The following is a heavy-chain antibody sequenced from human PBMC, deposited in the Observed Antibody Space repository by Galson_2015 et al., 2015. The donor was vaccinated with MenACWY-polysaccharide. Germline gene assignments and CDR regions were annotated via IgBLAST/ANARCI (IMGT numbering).Heavy chain of an antibody. J-gene: IGHJ3*01. CDR1: AFTFSNYG. V-gene: IGHV3-21*01. D-gene: IGHD3-22*01. Sequence: SLRLSCAASAFTFSNYGMNWVRQGPVNGLEWDSFISGSSTKIFYADSVKGRFTISRDNAKNSLYLQMNGLRAEDTAVYYCARVPYFYDSGGYYRNSFDVWGQGSMVTVSS. CDR2: ISGSSTKI. CDR3: ARVPYFYDSGGYYRNSFDV.